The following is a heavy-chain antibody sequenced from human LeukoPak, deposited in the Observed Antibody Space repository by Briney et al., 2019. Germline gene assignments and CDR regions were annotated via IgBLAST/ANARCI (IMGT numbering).Heavy chain of an antibody. D-gene: IGHD2-15*01. CDR1: GFTFTSSA. J-gene: IGHJ2*01. Sequence: GTSVKVSCKASGFTFTSSAMQWVRQARGQRLEWIGWIVAGSGNTNYAQKFQERVTITRDMSTSTAYMELSSLRSEDTAVYYCAAIYCSGGSCPYWYFDLWGRGTLVTVSS. CDR3: AAIYCSGGSCPYWYFDL. V-gene: IGHV1-58*02. CDR2: IVAGSGNT.